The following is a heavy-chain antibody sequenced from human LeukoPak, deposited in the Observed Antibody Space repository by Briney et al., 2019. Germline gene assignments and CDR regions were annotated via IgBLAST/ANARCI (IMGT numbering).Heavy chain of an antibody. D-gene: IGHD3-10*02. CDR3: AELGITMIGGV. CDR1: GITFSGYA. CDR2: IVGRGGIT. V-gene: IGHV3-23*01. J-gene: IGHJ6*04. Sequence: PGGSLRLSCAASGITFSGYAMSWVRQAPGKGLEWVSTIVGRGGITYYADSVKGRFTISRDNSKNTLYLQLNSLRAEDTAVYYCAELGITMIGGVWGKGTTVTISS.